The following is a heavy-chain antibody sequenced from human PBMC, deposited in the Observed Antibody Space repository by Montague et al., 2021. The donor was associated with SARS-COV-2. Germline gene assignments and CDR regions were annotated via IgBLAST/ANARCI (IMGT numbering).Heavy chain of an antibody. V-gene: IGHV4-59*01. CDR1: GGSINNYF. CDR2: MHSTGST. J-gene: IGHJ4*02. Sequence: SETLSLTCSVSGGSINNYFWGWIRQSPGKGLEWVGYMHSTGSTAXNPSLKSRVIISVDTSMTQISLKLSSVSAADTALYYCARAVVGAKTATIESWGQGTLVTVSS. CDR3: ARAVVGAKTATIES. D-gene: IGHD2-15*01.